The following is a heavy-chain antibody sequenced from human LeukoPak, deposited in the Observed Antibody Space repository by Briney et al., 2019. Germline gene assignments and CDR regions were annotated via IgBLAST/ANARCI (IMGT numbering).Heavy chain of an antibody. CDR2: ISGSGGST. CDR3: AKDLLWFGEGLDY. J-gene: IGHJ4*02. CDR1: GFTFSSYA. D-gene: IGHD3-10*01. Sequence: GGSLRLSCAASGFTFSSYATSWVRQAPGKGLEWVSAISGSGGSTYYADSVKGRFTISRDNSKNTLYLQMNSLRAEDTAVYYCAKDLLWFGEGLDYWGQGTLVTVSS. V-gene: IGHV3-23*01.